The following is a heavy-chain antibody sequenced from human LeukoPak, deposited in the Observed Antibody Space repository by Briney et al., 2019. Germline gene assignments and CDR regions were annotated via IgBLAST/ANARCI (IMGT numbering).Heavy chain of an antibody. D-gene: IGHD6-19*01. J-gene: IGHJ3*02. CDR3: ARSYSSGWYNRAFDI. V-gene: IGHV1-69*06. CDR1: GGTFSSYA. Sequence: ASVKVSCKASGGTFSSYAISWVRQAPGQGLEWMGGIIPIFGTANYAQKFQGRVTITANKSTSTAYMELSSLRSEDTAVYYCARSYSSGWYNRAFDIWGQGTMVTVS. CDR2: IIPIFGTA.